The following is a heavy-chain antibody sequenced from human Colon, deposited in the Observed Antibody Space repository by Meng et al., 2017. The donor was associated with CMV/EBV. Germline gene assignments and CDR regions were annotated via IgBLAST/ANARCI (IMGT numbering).Heavy chain of an antibody. J-gene: IGHJ5*02. D-gene: IGHD1-20*01. CDR3: ASPITGAFDP. Sequence: RSWAAAGFTFSSYWMHWVRQAPGKGLVWVSRINSDGSSTSYADSVKGRFTISRDNAKNTLYLQMNSLRAEDTAVYYCASPITGAFDPWGQGTLVTVSS. CDR1: GFTFSSYW. V-gene: IGHV3-74*01. CDR2: INSDGSST.